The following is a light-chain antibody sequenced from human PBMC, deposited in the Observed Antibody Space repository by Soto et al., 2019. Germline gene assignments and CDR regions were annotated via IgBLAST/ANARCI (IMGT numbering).Light chain of an antibody. Sequence: EIVLTQSPGTLSLSPGERATLSCRASLSVSSSYLAWYQQKPGQAPRLLIYGASSRATGIPDRFSGSGSGTDFTLTISRLEPEDFEVYYCQQYGGSPWTFGQGTKVEIK. J-gene: IGKJ1*01. V-gene: IGKV3-20*01. CDR2: GAS. CDR1: LSVSSSY. CDR3: QQYGGSPWT.